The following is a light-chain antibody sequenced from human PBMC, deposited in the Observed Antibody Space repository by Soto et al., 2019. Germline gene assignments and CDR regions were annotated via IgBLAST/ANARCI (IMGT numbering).Light chain of an antibody. CDR1: QSVSNN. V-gene: IGKV3D-15*01. J-gene: IGKJ4*01. CDR3: QQYKSWPPALT. CDR2: GAS. Sequence: IVMTQSPATLSVSPGERATLSCRASQSVSNNYLAWYQQKPGQAPRLLIYGASSRATGIPDRFSGSGSGTEFTLAISHLQSEDFAVYYCQQYKSWPPALTFGGGTKVDIK.